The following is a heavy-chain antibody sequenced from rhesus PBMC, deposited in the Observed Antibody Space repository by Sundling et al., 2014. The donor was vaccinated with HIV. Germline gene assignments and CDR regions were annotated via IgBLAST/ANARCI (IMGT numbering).Heavy chain of an antibody. CDR3: ARAAGGYALFDL. CDR2: IYGSGGST. CDR1: GGSISSNY. V-gene: IGHV4-169*01. D-gene: IGHD5-24*01. Sequence: QLQLQESGPGLVKPSETLSVTCAVSGGSISSNYWSWIRQAPGKGLEWIGYIYGSGGSTYYNPSLKSRVTLSVNTSNNQLFLKLTSVTAADTAVYYCARAAGGYALFDLWGQGLRVTVSS. J-gene: IGHJ3*01.